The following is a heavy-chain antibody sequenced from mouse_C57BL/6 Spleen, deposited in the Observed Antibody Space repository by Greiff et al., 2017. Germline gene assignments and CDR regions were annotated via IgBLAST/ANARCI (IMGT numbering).Heavy chain of an antibody. CDR3: ARRRLRLDAMDY. D-gene: IGHD3-2*02. CDR2: ISSGSSTI. J-gene: IGHJ4*01. CDR1: GFTFSDYG. V-gene: IGHV5-17*01. Sequence: DVMLVESGGGLVKPGGSLKLSCAASGFTFSDYGMHWVRQAPEKGLEWVAYISSGSSTIYYADTVKGRFTISRDNAKNTLFLQMTSLRSEDTAMYYCARRRLRLDAMDYWGQGTSVTVSS.